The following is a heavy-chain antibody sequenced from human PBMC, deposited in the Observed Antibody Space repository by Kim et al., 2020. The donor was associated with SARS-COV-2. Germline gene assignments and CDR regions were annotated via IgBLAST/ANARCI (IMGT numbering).Heavy chain of an antibody. D-gene: IGHD3-9*01. V-gene: IGHV3-23*01. CDR2: ISGSGDST. CDR3: AKFLTAYHNYFDS. CDR1: GFTFSTYA. Sequence: GGSLRLSCAASGFTFSTYAMTWVRQAPGKGLEWVSEISGSGDSTNYADSVKGQFTIYRDNSKNTLSLQMNSLRVEDTAIYYCAKFLTAYHNYFDSWGQGTLVSVSA. J-gene: IGHJ4*02.